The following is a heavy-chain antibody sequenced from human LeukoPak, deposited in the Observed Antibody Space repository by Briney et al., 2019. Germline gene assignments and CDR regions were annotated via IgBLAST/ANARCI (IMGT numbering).Heavy chain of an antibody. CDR3: AREDGMDV. CDR2: ISSSGSTL. J-gene: IGHJ6*04. V-gene: IGHV3-48*03. CDR1: GFTFSSYE. Sequence: GGSLRLSCAASGFTFSSYEMNWVRQAPGKGLEWVSYISSSGSTLYYADSVKGRFTISRDNAKNSLYLQMNSLRAEDTAVYYCAREDGMDVWGKGTTVTVSS.